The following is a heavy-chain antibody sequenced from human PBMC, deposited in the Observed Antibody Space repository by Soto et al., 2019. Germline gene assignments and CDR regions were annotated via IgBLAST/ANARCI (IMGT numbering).Heavy chain of an antibody. V-gene: IGHV3-23*01. D-gene: IGHD2-21*02. J-gene: IGHJ4*02. CDR1: GFSFTNVA. CDR2: IGASGDIT. Sequence: PGGSLRLSCAASGFSFTNVAMSRVRQAPGKGLEWVAGIGASGDITWYADSVKGRLSISRDNSKNTLYLQLNSLRFEDTAVYYCAKDDFTDRGDDYFDYWGPGTLVTVSS. CDR3: AKDDFTDRGDDYFDY.